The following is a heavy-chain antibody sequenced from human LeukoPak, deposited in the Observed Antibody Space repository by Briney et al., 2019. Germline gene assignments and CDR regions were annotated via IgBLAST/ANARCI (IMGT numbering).Heavy chain of an antibody. CDR3: AKEFKKCEDSCYWGFYDAFDI. CDR1: GFTFSSYS. CDR2: IRYDGSNK. J-gene: IGHJ3*02. D-gene: IGHD2-15*01. Sequence: PGGSLRLSCAASGFTFSSYSMHWVRQAPGKGLEGVAFIRYDGSNKYYADSVKGRFTISRDNSKNTLYLQMNSLRAEDTAVYYCAKEFKKCEDSCYWGFYDAFDIWGQGTMVTVSS. V-gene: IGHV3-30*02.